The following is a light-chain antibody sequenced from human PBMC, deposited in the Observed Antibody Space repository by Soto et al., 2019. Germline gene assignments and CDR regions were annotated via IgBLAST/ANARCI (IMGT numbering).Light chain of an antibody. CDR1: QSISNN. J-gene: IGKJ4*01. CDR3: QQYHRWPPLT. Sequence: EIVMTQSPATLSVSPGERATLSCRASQSISNNFAWYQQNVGQAPRLLISGASTRATGIPARFSGSGSGTEFTLTISSLQSEDFAIYYYQQYHRWPPLTFGGGTKVEIK. V-gene: IGKV3-15*01. CDR2: GAS.